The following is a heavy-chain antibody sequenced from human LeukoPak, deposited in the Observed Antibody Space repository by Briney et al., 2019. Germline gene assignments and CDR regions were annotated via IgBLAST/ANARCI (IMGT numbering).Heavy chain of an antibody. V-gene: IGHV3-30-3*01. CDR3: AKGGVPVVSPAVN. CDR1: GFTSSSYA. CDR2: ISYDGSNK. Sequence: GGSLRLSCAASGFTSSSYAMHWVRQAPGKGLEWVAVISYDGSNKYYADSVKGRFTISRDNSKNTLYLQMNSLRAEDTAVYYCAKGGVPVVSPAVNWGQGTLVTVSS. D-gene: IGHD3-10*01. J-gene: IGHJ4*02.